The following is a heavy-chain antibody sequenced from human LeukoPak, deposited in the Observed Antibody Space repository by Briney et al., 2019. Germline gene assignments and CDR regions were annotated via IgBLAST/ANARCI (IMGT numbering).Heavy chain of an antibody. Sequence: PSETPSLTCTVSGGSISSSSYYWGWIRQPPGKGLEWIGSIYYSGSTYYNPSLKSRVTISVDTSKNQFSLKLSSVTAADTAVYYCARGHHGDYVDYWGQGTLVTVSS. CDR2: IYYSGST. V-gene: IGHV4-39*01. CDR1: GGSISSSSYY. D-gene: IGHD4-17*01. CDR3: ARGHHGDYVDY. J-gene: IGHJ4*02.